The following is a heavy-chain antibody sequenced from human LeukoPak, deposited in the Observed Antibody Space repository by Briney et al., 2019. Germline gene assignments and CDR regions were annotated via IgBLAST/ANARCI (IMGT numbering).Heavy chain of an antibody. D-gene: IGHD3-10*01. V-gene: IGHV3-74*01. CDR3: AREGTPSSWYFDL. CDR1: GFTFSSYW. CDR2: INSDGSST. Sequence: GGSLRLSCAASGFTFSSYWMHWVRQAPGKGLVWVSRINSDGSSTNYADSVKGRFTISRDNAKNTLYLQMNSLRDEDTAVYYCAREGTPSSWYFDLWGRGTLVTVSS. J-gene: IGHJ2*01.